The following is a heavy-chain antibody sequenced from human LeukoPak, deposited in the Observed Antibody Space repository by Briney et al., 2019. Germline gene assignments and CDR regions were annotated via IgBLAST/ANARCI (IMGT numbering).Heavy chain of an antibody. Sequence: GGSLRLSCAASGFTFSSYAMHWVRHAPGKGLEWVAFISYDGSNKYYADSVKGRFTISRDNSKNTLYLQMNSLRAEDTAVYYCARDPSSGWYRGAFDYWGQGTLVTVSS. CDR2: ISYDGSNK. J-gene: IGHJ4*02. CDR1: GFTFSSYA. CDR3: ARDPSSGWYRGAFDY. V-gene: IGHV3-30-3*01. D-gene: IGHD6-19*01.